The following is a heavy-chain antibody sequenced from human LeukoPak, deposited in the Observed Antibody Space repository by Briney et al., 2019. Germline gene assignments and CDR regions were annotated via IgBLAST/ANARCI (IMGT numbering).Heavy chain of an antibody. V-gene: IGHV4-31*03. CDR3: ARGGYCSGGSCPLQWFDP. CDR2: IHYSGRT. D-gene: IGHD2-15*01. CDR1: GGSISSGGYY. Sequence: SQTLSLTCTVSGGSISSGGYYWTWIRQHPGKGLEWIGYIHYSGRTYYNPSLRNRVSTSADTSKNQFSLKLRIVTAADTAVYYCARGGYCSGGSCPLQWFDPWGQGALVTDSS. J-gene: IGHJ5*02.